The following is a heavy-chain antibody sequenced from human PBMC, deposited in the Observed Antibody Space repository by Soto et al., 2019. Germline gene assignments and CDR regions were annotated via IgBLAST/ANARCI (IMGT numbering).Heavy chain of an antibody. Sequence: GSLRLSCAASGFTFSSYGMHWVRQAPGKGLEWVAVISYDGSNKYYADSVKGRFTISRDNSKHTLYLQMNSLRAEDTAVYYCAKGGGGVTIFPGPVDYWGQGTLVTVSS. J-gene: IGHJ4*02. V-gene: IGHV3-30*18. CDR3: AKGGGGVTIFPGPVDY. D-gene: IGHD3-3*01. CDR2: ISYDGSNK. CDR1: GFTFSSYG.